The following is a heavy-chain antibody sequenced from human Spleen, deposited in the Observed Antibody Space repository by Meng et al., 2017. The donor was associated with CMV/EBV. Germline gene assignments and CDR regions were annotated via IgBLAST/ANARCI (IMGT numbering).Heavy chain of an antibody. D-gene: IGHD3-22*01. V-gene: IGHV1-2*06. CDR3: ARGDSNLDY. CDR1: RPPFPDHS. CDR2: ITPNSGGT. Sequence: VPCKTSRPPFPDHSLHWVRQAPGPRLAWLGRITPNSGGTDSAQKFQGRVSVTRDTSITPAYMELSRLQSDDTAVFYCARGDSNLDYWGQGTLVTVSS. J-gene: IGHJ4*02.